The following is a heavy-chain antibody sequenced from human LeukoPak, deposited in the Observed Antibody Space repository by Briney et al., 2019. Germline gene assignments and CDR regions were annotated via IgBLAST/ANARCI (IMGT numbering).Heavy chain of an antibody. Sequence: GGSLRLSCAASGFTFSSCSMNWVRQAPGKGLEWVSSISSSSSYIYYADSVKGRFTISRDNAKNSLYLQMNSLRAEDTAVYYCAREMTPDYGDYAGFDPWGQGTLVTVSS. J-gene: IGHJ5*02. CDR1: GFTFSSCS. CDR3: AREMTPDYGDYAGFDP. V-gene: IGHV3-21*01. CDR2: ISSSSSYI. D-gene: IGHD4-17*01.